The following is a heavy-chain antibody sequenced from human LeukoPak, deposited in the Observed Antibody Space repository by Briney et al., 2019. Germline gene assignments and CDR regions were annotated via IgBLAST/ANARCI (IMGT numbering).Heavy chain of an antibody. Sequence: ASVKVSCKASGYIFTTYFMHWLRQAPGQGPEWMGIINPRGGSTDYAQKFQDRITMTSDTSTSTVYMELKSLTSEDTAVYFCARVGTTGATADNWGQGTLVIVSS. CDR1: GYIFTTYF. CDR3: ARVGTTGATADN. V-gene: IGHV1-46*01. J-gene: IGHJ4*02. D-gene: IGHD4-11*01. CDR2: INPRGGST.